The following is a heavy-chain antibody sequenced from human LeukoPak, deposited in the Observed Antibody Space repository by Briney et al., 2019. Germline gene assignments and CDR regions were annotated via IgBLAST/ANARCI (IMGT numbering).Heavy chain of an antibody. CDR2: ISYDGRNE. CDR1: GFTFRNYG. CDR3: FLFTIAAPEFFDY. Sequence: GGSLRLSCAASGFTFRNYGMHWVRQAPGKGLEWVAVISYDGRNEYYADSVKGRFSISRDNSKNTLSLQMSSLRAEDTAVYYCFLFTIAAPEFFDYWGQGTLVTVSS. J-gene: IGHJ4*02. D-gene: IGHD6-13*01. V-gene: IGHV3-30*03.